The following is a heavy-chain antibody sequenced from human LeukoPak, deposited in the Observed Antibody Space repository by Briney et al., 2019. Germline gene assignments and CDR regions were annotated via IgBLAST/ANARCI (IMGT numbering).Heavy chain of an antibody. CDR2: INWNGGST. CDR1: GFTFDDYG. CDR3: ARLFRDVTTFDY. J-gene: IGHJ4*02. Sequence: GGSLRLSCAASGFTFDDYGLSWVRQAPGKGLEWVSTINWNGGSTGYADSVKGRFTISRDNAKNSLYLQMNSLRAEDTAVYYCARLFRDVTTFDYWGQGTLVTVSS. D-gene: IGHD1-1*01. V-gene: IGHV3-20*04.